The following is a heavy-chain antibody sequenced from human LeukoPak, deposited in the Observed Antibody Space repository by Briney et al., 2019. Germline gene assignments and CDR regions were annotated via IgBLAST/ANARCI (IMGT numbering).Heavy chain of an antibody. Sequence: SETLSLTCTVSGGSISTYYWSWIRQPPGKGLEWLGYIYYSGSTNYNPSLKSRVTISLDTSKNHFSLRLSSMSAADTALYYCARVGGTTTRYFDYWGQGTLVTVSS. CDR2: IYYSGST. CDR3: ARVGGTTTRYFDY. D-gene: IGHD1-1*01. V-gene: IGHV4-59*01. CDR1: GGSISTYY. J-gene: IGHJ4*02.